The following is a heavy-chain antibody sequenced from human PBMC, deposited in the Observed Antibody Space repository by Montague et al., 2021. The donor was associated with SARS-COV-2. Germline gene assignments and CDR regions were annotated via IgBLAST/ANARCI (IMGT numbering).Heavy chain of an antibody. D-gene: IGHD2-2*01. CDR1: GGSFRVYY. CDR2: INHSGTA. J-gene: IGHJ3*01. Sequence: SETLSLTCAVYGGSFRVYYWSWIRQPPRSGLEWIADINHSGTANYNPSLKSRVTISVDTSKNQFSLNLTSVAAADTAMYYCARERGVVPAASSHVALDLWGQGTMVTVSS. CDR3: ARERGVVPAASSHVALDL. V-gene: IGHV4-34*01.